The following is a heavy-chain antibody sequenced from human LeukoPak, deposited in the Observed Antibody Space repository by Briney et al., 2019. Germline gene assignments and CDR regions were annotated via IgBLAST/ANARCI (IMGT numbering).Heavy chain of an antibody. CDR1: GFTFTNHW. CDR2: IREDGGHK. V-gene: IGHV3-7*01. D-gene: IGHD4-23*01. J-gene: IGHJ4*02. Sequence: GGSLRLSCVTSGFTFTNHWMSWVRQAPGKGLEWVANIREDGGHKNYVDSVKGRFSISRDNAKNSLFLQMDSLGVDDTAIYYCARDGRGGHNDFWGQGTLITVSS. CDR3: ARDGRGGHNDF.